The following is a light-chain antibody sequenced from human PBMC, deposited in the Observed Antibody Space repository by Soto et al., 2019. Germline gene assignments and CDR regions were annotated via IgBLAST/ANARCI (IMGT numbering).Light chain of an antibody. CDR3: QQSYNSPWT. Sequence: EIVLTQSPATLSLSPGERATLSCRASQSVSSYLAWYQQKPGQAPRLLIYDASNRATGIPARFSGSGSGTEFTLTISSLQPEDFATYYCQQSYNSPWTFGRGTKVDIK. CDR1: QSVSSY. V-gene: IGKV3-11*01. J-gene: IGKJ1*01. CDR2: DAS.